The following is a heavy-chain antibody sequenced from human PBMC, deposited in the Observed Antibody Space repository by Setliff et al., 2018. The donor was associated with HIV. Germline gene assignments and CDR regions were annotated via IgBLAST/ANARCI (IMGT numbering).Heavy chain of an antibody. Sequence: GGSLRLSCAASGFTFSNAWMSWVRQAPGKGLEWVGRIKSKSDGETTDYAAPVKGRFTISRHDSRETVYLQMNSLKSEDTAVYYCAGAQQQLAPLEVWFDPWGQGTLVTVSS. J-gene: IGHJ5*02. D-gene: IGHD6-13*01. V-gene: IGHV3-15*01. CDR1: GFTFSNAW. CDR3: AGAQQQLAPLEVWFDP. CDR2: IKSKSDGETT.